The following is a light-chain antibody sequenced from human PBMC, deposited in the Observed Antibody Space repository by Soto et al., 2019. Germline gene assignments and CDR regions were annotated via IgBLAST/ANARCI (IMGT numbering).Light chain of an antibody. CDR1: QSVSRN. V-gene: IGKV3-15*01. CDR3: QQYNNWPRT. J-gene: IGKJ1*01. CDR2: GAS. Sequence: ETVMTQSPATLSVSPGERATVSCRASQSVSRNLAWYQQKPGQAPRLLIYGASTRATGIPARFSGSGPGTEFTLTISSLQSEDFAVYYCQQYNNWPRTFGQGTKVEIK.